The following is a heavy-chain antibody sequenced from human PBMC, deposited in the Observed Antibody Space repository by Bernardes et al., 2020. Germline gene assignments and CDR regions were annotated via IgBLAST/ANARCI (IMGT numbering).Heavy chain of an antibody. Sequence: GGSLRLSCAASGLSVSNDYMSWVRQAPGNGLEWVSTLYRGGATYYADSVKGRLTMTEDTSTHTAYIELSRLRSEDSAIYYCTTWAQYDGGGLDHWGQGTLVTVSS. CDR2: LYRGGAT. J-gene: IGHJ4*02. CDR1: GLSVSNDY. V-gene: IGHV3-53*05. D-gene: IGHD3-22*01. CDR3: TTWAQYDGGGLDH.